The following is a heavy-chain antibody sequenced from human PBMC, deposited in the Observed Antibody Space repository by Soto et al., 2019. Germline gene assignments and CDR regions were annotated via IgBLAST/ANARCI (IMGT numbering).Heavy chain of an antibody. J-gene: IGHJ6*02. Sequence: KPSETLSLTCTVSGGSISSSSYYWGWIRQPPGKGLEWIGSIYYSGSTYYNPSLKSRVTISVDTSKNQFSLKLSSVTAADTAVYYCARLPYRGYYGSGSYFPQDYYYYGMDVWGQGTTVTVSS. V-gene: IGHV4-39*01. CDR3: ARLPYRGYYGSGSYFPQDYYYYGMDV. D-gene: IGHD3-10*01. CDR2: IYYSGST. CDR1: GGSISSSSYY.